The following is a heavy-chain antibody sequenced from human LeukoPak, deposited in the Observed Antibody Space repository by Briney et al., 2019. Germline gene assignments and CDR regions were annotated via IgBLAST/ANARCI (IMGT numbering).Heavy chain of an antibody. CDR2: IYYSGST. D-gene: IGHD2-15*01. V-gene: IGHV4-39*07. J-gene: IGHJ5*02. CDR1: GGSISSSSYY. CDR3: ARGVVVAATLKVLNWFDP. Sequence: QASETLSLTCTVSGGSISSSSYYWGWIRQPPGKGLEWIGSIYYSGSTYYNPSLKSRVTISVDTSKNQFSLKLSSVTAADTAVYYCARGVVVAATLKVLNWFDPWGQGTLVTVSS.